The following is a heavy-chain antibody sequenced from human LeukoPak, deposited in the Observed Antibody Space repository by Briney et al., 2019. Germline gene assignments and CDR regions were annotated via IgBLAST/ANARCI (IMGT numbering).Heavy chain of an antibody. Sequence: SVKVSCKAFGGTFSSYAISWVRQAPGQGLEWIGRIIPIFGTANYAQKFQGRVTITTDESTSTAYMELSSLRSEDTAVYYCAKDDYYDILTGYYTLFDYWGQGTLVTVSS. J-gene: IGHJ4*02. CDR2: IIPIFGTA. CDR1: GGTFSSYA. D-gene: IGHD3-9*01. CDR3: AKDDYYDILTGYYTLFDY. V-gene: IGHV1-69*05.